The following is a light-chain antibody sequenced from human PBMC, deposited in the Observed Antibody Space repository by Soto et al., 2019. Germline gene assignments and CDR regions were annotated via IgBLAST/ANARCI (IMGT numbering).Light chain of an antibody. CDR2: DAS. Sequence: DIQMAQSPSTLSASVGGRVTIACRASQSISSWLAWYQQKPGKAPKLLIYDASRLQSGVPSRFSGSGSGTEFTLTISSLQPEDFATYYCQQSYSTPVTFGQGTKVDI. V-gene: IGKV1-39*01. CDR1: QSISSW. CDR3: QQSYSTPVT. J-gene: IGKJ1*01.